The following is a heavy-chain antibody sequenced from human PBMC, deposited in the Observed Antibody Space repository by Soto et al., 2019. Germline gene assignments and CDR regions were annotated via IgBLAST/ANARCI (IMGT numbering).Heavy chain of an antibody. CDR3: AKDKEPDGVWDIDF. Sequence: GGSLRLSCAASGFTFRSYTMSWVRQAPGKGLEWVSSIIGGNGDTFYAASVTGRFTISRDISKSTLYLQMNGLRVEDTAIYYCAKDKEPDGVWDIDFWGHGTMVTVSS. V-gene: IGHV3-23*01. CDR2: IIGGNGDT. J-gene: IGHJ4*01. D-gene: IGHD4-17*01. CDR1: GFTFRSYT.